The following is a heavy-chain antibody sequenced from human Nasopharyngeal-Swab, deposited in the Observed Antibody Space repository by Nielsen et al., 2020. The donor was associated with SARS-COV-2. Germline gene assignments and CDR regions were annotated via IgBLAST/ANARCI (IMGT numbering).Heavy chain of an antibody. V-gene: IGHV4-30-4*01. CDR2: IYYSGST. Sequence: SETLSLTCTVSGGSISSYYWSWIRQPPGKGLEWIGYIYYSGSTYYNPSLKSRVTISVDTSKNQFSLKLSSVTAADTAVYYCAMTYYDILTGLNWFDPWGQGTLVTVSS. CDR3: AMTYYDILTGLNWFDP. D-gene: IGHD3-9*01. CDR1: GGSISSYY. J-gene: IGHJ5*02.